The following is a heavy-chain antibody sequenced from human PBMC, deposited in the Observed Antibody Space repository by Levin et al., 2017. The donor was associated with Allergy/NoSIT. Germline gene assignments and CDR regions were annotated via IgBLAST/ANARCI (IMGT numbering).Heavy chain of an antibody. CDR2: ISASGGNT. D-gene: IGHD6-13*01. CDR3: AKTDGSSWYINY. V-gene: IGHV3-23*01. J-gene: IGHJ4*02. CDR1: GFTFSSYA. Sequence: GGSLRLSCAASGFTFSSYAMSWVRQAPGKGLEWVSAISASGGNTYYADSVKGRFTISRDNSKNTLYLQMNSLRAGDTAVYYCAKTDGSSWYINYWGQGTLVTVSS.